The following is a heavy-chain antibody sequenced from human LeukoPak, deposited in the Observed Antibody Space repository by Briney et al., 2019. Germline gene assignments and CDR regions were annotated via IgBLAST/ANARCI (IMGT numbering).Heavy chain of an antibody. CDR1: GGTFSSYA. V-gene: IGHV1-69*13. J-gene: IGHJ4*02. CDR3: ARGPSYSGSYWDY. Sequence: SVKVSCKASGGTFSSYAISWVRQAPGQGLEWMGRIIPIFGTANYAQKFQGRVTITADESTSTAYMELSSLRSEDTAVYYCARGPSYSGSYWDYWGQGTLVTVSS. CDR2: IIPIFGTA. D-gene: IGHD1-26*01.